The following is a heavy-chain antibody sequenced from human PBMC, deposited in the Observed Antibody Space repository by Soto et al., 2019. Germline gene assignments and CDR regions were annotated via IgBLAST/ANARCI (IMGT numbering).Heavy chain of an antibody. CDR2: MNPGSGDT. Sequence: ASVKVSCKASGYTFTNSDVSWVRQATGQGLEWMGWMNPGSGDTGYAQKFQGRVTMTRDISIATAYMELNSLTSEDTAIYDCARMESFGSLNWFDPWGQGTLVTVSS. V-gene: IGHV1-8*01. D-gene: IGHD5-18*01. CDR1: GYTFTNSD. J-gene: IGHJ5*02. CDR3: ARMESFGSLNWFDP.